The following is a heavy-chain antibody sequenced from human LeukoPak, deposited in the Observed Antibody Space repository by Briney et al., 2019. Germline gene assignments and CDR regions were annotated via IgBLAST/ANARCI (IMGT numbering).Heavy chain of an antibody. CDR3: ARYHCSGTSCLNFDY. V-gene: IGHV4-59*01. D-gene: IGHD2-2*01. CDR2: IYYGGST. CDR1: GGSISSYY. Sequence: SETLSLTCTVSGGSISSYYWSWIRQPPGKGLEWIGYIYYGGSTNYNPSLKSRVTISVDTSKNQFSLKLSSVTAADTAVYYCARYHCSGTSCLNFDYWGQGTLVTVSS. J-gene: IGHJ4*02.